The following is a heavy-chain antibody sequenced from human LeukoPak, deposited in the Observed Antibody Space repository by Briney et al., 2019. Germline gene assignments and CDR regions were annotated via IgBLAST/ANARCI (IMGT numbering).Heavy chain of an antibody. J-gene: IGHJ4*02. V-gene: IGHV1-69*13. Sequence: SVKVSCKASGGTFSSFAISWVRQAPGQGLEWMGGIIPIFGTANYAQKLQGRVTITADESTSTAYMELSSLRSEDTAVYYCARDLDGTTEYYFDYWGQGTLVTVSS. CDR3: ARDLDGTTEYYFDY. D-gene: IGHD4-17*01. CDR2: IIPIFGTA. CDR1: GGTFSSFA.